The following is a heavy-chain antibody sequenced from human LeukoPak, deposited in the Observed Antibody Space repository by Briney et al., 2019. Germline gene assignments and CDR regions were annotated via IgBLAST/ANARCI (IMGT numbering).Heavy chain of an antibody. CDR3: ARDASEHYYYMDV. D-gene: IGHD1-26*01. V-gene: IGHV3-48*01. Sequence: GGSLRLSCATSRFTFSSYSMNWVRQAPGKGLEWVSYISSSSSTIYYADSVKGRFTISRDNAKSSLYLQMNSLRAEDTAVYYCARDASEHYYYMDVWGKGTTVTVSS. CDR2: ISSSSSTI. CDR1: RFTFSSYS. J-gene: IGHJ6*03.